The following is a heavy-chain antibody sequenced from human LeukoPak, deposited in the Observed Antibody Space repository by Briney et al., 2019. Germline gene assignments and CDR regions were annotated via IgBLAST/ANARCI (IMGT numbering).Heavy chain of an antibody. D-gene: IGHD3-22*01. CDR2: ISAYNGNT. CDR1: GYTFTSYG. Sequence: ASVKVSCKASGYTFTSYGISWVRQAPGQGLEWMGWISAYNGNTNYAQKLQGRVTMTTDTSTSTAYMELRSLRSDDTAVYYCARVSGYYDSSGHHPFFDYWGQGTLVTVSS. CDR3: ARVSGYYDSSGHHPFFDY. J-gene: IGHJ4*02. V-gene: IGHV1-18*01.